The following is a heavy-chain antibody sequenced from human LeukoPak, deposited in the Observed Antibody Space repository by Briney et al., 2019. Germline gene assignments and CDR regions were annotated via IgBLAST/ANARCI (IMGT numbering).Heavy chain of an antibody. CDR2: IYIGGGT. D-gene: IGHD6-19*01. CDR3: ARDSSGPLY. V-gene: IGHV3-66*01. J-gene: IGHJ4*02. Sequence: GGPLRLSCAASGFTVSNNYMSWVRQAPGKGLEWVSVIYIGGGTYYADSVKGRFTISRDNSKNTLYLQMNSLRAEDTAVYYCARDSSGPLYWGQGTLVTVSS. CDR1: GFTVSNNY.